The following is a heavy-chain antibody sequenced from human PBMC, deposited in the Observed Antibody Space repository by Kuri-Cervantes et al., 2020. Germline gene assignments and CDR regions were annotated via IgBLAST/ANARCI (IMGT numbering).Heavy chain of an antibody. V-gene: IGHV4-34*01. CDR1: GGSFSGYY. Sequence: GSLRLSCAVYGGSFSGYYWSWIRQPPGKGLEWIGEINHSGSTNYNPPLKSRVTISVDKSKNQFSLKLSSVTAADTAVYYCARGKRYNWNYGGNFDYWGQGTLVTVSS. CDR2: INHSGST. D-gene: IGHD1-7*01. J-gene: IGHJ4*02. CDR3: ARGKRYNWNYGGNFDY.